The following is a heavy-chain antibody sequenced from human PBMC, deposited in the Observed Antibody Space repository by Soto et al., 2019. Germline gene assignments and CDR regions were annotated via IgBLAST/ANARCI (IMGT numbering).Heavy chain of an antibody. Sequence: EVQLVESWGGLVQPGRSLRLSCAASRFSFDDYAMHWVRQAPWKGLEWVSGISWNSGSIDYADSGKGRFTISRDNAKNALYLQMNSLRDEDTALYYCAKDSDYMWGSYSYFDYWGQRKLVIVSS. CDR1: RFSFDDYA. V-gene: IGHV3-9*01. J-gene: IGHJ4*02. CDR3: AKDSDYMWGSYSYFDY. D-gene: IGHD3-16*01. CDR2: ISWNSGSI.